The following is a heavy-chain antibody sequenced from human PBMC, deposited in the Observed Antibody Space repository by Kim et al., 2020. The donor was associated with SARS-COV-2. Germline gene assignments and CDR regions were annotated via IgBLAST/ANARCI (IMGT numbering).Heavy chain of an antibody. J-gene: IGHJ6*02. CDR3: ASPPPSSGWALYYYYGMDV. Sequence: ASVKVSCKASGYTFTSYAMNWVRQAPGQGLEWMGWINTNTGNPTYAQGFTGRFVFPLDTSVSTAYLQISSLKAEDTAVYYCASPPPSSGWALYYYYGMDVWGQGTTVTVSS. D-gene: IGHD6-19*01. CDR2: INTNTGNP. CDR1: GYTFTSYA. V-gene: IGHV7-4-1*02.